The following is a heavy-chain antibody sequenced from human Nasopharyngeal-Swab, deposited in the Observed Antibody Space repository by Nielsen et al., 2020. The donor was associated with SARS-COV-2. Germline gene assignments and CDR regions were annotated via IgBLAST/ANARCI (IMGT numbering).Heavy chain of an antibody. Sequence: ETLSLTCSASGFTFSSYAMHWVRQAPGKGLEYVSAISSNGGSTYYADSVKGRFTISRDNSKNSLFLQMNGLTAEDTAVYYCARERGGGYGDYWGQGTLVTVSS. CDR3: ARERGGGYGDY. CDR2: ISSNGGST. J-gene: IGHJ4*02. D-gene: IGHD5-12*01. CDR1: GFTFSSYA. V-gene: IGHV3-64*04.